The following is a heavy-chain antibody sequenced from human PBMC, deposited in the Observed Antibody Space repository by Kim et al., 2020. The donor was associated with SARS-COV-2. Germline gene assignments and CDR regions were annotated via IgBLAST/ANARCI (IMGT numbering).Heavy chain of an antibody. CDR2: IAPSDSYT. J-gene: IGHJ4*02. CDR1: GYSFTSYW. CDR3: ARWGGSNSGSSTFDY. Sequence: GESLKISRKGSGYSFTSYWITWVRQMPGKGLEWMGKIAPSDSYTNYSPSFQGHVTISADKSISTAYLQWSSLKASDTAMYYCARWGGSNSGSSTFDYWGQGTLVTVSS. D-gene: IGHD3-10*01. V-gene: IGHV5-10-1*01.